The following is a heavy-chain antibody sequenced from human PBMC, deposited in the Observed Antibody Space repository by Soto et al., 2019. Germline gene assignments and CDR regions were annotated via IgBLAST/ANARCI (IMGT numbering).Heavy chain of an antibody. CDR2: ISSSGSII. Sequence: KPGGSLRLSCAASGFTFSDYYMSWIRQAPGKGLEWVSYISSSGSIIYYADSVKGRFTISRDNAKNSLYLQLNSLRAEDTAVYYCARDLGYYASDGYFDYWGQGTLVTVSS. CDR3: ARDLGYYASDGYFDY. D-gene: IGHD3-22*01. CDR1: GFTFSDYY. J-gene: IGHJ4*02. V-gene: IGHV3-11*01.